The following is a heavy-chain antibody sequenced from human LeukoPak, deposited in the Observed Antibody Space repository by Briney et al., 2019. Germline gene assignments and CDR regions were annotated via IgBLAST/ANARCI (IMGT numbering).Heavy chain of an antibody. J-gene: IGHJ6*03. CDR2: INHSGST. CDR1: GGSFSGYY. CDR3: ARVLIYSSSWYPAMSYYIDV. V-gene: IGHV4-34*01. D-gene: IGHD6-13*01. Sequence: PSETLSLTCAVYGGSFSGYYWSWIRQPPGKGLEWIGEINHSGSTNYNPSLKSRVTISVDTSKNPFSLKLSSVTASVTAVYYCARVLIYSSSWYPAMSYYIDVWGKGTTVTLSS.